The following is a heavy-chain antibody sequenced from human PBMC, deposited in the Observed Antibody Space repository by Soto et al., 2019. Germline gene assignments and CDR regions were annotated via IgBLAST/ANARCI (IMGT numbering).Heavy chain of an antibody. Sequence: PSETRSLTCTVSVGSIISIGSYWCCFLQPPWKGLEWIVTFYYSGSTNYNPSLKSRVTISVDTSKNQFSLKLSSVTAADTALYYCARALYCSGGSCSPLRGMDVWGQGTTVTVSS. CDR3: ARALYCSGGSCSPLRGMDV. V-gene: IGHV4-39*07. D-gene: IGHD2-15*01. CDR2: FYYSGST. J-gene: IGHJ6*02. CDR1: VGSIISIGSY.